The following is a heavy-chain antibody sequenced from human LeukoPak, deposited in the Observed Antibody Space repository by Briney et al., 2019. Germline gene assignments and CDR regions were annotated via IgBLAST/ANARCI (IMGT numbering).Heavy chain of an antibody. V-gene: IGHV3-7*04. CDR1: GFPFSSYW. D-gene: IGHD5-24*01. Sequence: GGSLRLSCVASGFPFSSYWMTWVRQAPGKGLEWVANIKQDGSKKSYVDSVKGRFTISRDNAQNSLYLQMNRLRAQDTAIYYCTRVGYIAAGIDYWGQGTLVTVSS. CDR3: TRVGYIAAGIDY. CDR2: IKQDGSKK. J-gene: IGHJ4*02.